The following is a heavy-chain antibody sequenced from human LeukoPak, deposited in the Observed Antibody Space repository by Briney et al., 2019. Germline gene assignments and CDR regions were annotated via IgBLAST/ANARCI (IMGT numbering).Heavy chain of an antibody. D-gene: IGHD6-13*01. CDR1: GFTFSSYA. CDR3: ARSGQQLPINFDY. CDR2: ISGSGGST. Sequence: GGSLRFSCAASGFTFSSYAMSWVRQAPGKGLEWVSAISGSGGSTYYADSVKGRFTISRDNSKNTLYLQMNSLRAEDTAVYYCARSGQQLPINFDYWGQGTLVTVSS. V-gene: IGHV3-23*01. J-gene: IGHJ4*02.